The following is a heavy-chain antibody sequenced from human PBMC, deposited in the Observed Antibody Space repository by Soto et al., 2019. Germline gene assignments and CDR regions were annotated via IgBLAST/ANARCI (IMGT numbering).Heavy chain of an antibody. CDR2: IWYDGSNK. Sequence: QVQLVESGGGVVQPGRSLRLSCAASGFTFSSYGMHWVRQAPGKGLEWVAVIWYDGSNKYNVDSVKGRFTIPRDNSKNTLYLQMNSLRAEDTAVYYCARDSDTGMEELYYWGQGTLVTVSS. D-gene: IGHD5-18*01. V-gene: IGHV3-33*01. CDR1: GFTFSSYG. J-gene: IGHJ4*02. CDR3: ARDSDTGMEELYY.